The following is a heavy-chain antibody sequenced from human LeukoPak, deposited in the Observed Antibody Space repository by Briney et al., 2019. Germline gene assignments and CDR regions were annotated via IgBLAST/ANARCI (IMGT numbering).Heavy chain of an antibody. Sequence: GGSLRLSCTVSGFIFDDYAMHWVRQAPGKGLEWVSGISWNSGSIDYADSVKGRFTISRDNAKNSLYLQMNSLRAEDTALYYCAKDIGYSSGGGIDYWGQGTLVTVSS. CDR1: GFIFDDYA. CDR3: AKDIGYSSGGGIDY. D-gene: IGHD6-19*01. V-gene: IGHV3-9*01. CDR2: ISWNSGSI. J-gene: IGHJ4*02.